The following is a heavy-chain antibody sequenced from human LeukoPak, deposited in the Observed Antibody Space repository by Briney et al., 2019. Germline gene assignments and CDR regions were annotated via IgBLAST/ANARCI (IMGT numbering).Heavy chain of an antibody. CDR1: VFSFSDAW. V-gene: IGHV3-15*07. CDR3: TTRSPARYCSDGACYSSADY. D-gene: IGHD2-15*01. Sequence: PGGSLRLSCAVSVFSFSDAWMNWVRQAPAKVLEWVGHIQSKVDVGPPDYVAPVKRRFTISRDDSRNTLYLQMSSLHTEDTAVYYCTTRSPARYCSDGACYSSADYWGQGTLVSVSS. J-gene: IGHJ4*02. CDR2: IQSKVDVGPP.